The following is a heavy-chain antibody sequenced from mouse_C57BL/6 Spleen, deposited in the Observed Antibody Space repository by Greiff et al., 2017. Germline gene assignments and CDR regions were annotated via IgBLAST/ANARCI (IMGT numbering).Heavy chain of an antibody. CDR2: ISDGGSYT. CDR1: GFTFSSYA. J-gene: IGHJ2*01. V-gene: IGHV5-4*01. Sequence: EVQLQESGGGLVKPGGSLKLSCAASGFTFSSYAMSWVRQTPEKRLEWVATISDGGSYTYYPDNVKGRFTISRDNAKNNLYLQMSHLKSEDTAMYYCARDYSNYHDYWGQGTTLTVSS. D-gene: IGHD2-5*01. CDR3: ARDYSNYHDY.